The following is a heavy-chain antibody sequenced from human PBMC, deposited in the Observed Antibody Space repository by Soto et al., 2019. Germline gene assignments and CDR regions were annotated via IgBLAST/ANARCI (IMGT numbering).Heavy chain of an antibody. J-gene: IGHJ4*02. V-gene: IGHV1-3*05. CDR1: GYTFTSYA. D-gene: IGHD3-10*01. CDR2: INAGNGNT. Sequence: QVQLVQSGAEEKKPGASVKVSCKASGYTFTSYAMHWVRQAPGQRLEWMGWINAGNGNTKYSQKFQGRVNIARDTSASTAYMELSSLTSGETAVYYCARDTMVPLEYWGQGTMVTVSS. CDR3: ARDTMVPLEY.